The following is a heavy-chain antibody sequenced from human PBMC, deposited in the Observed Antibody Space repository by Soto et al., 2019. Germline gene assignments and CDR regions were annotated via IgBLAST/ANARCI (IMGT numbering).Heavy chain of an antibody. D-gene: IGHD3-22*01. Sequence: QVQLVESGGGVVQPGRSLRLSCAASGFTFSSYGMHWVRQAPGKGLEWVAVISYDGSNKYYADSVKGRFTISRDNSKNTLYLQMNSLRAEDTAVYYCARGASNPHYYDSSGYTNYFDYWGQGTLVTVSS. V-gene: IGHV3-30*03. CDR3: ARGASNPHYYDSSGYTNYFDY. J-gene: IGHJ4*02. CDR1: GFTFSSYG. CDR2: ISYDGSNK.